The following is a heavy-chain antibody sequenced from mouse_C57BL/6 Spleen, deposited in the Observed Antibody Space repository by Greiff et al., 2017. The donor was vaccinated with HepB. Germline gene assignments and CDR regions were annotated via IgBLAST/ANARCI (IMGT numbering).Heavy chain of an antibody. J-gene: IGHJ2*01. CDR2: IHPSDSDT. V-gene: IGHV1-74*01. CDR1: GYTLTSYW. CDR3: AIAAIYYFDY. Sequence: VQLQQPGAELVKPGASVKVSCKASGYTLTSYWMHWVKPRPGQGLEWIGRIHPSDSDTNYNQKFKVKATLTEDKSSSTAYMQISSRTSEDSAVYYFAIAAIYYFDYWGQGTTLTVSS.